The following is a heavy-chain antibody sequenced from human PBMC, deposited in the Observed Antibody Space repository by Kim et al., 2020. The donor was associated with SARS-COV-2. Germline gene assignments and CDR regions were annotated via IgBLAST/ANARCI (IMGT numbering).Heavy chain of an antibody. V-gene: IGHV3-7*01. Sequence: LSLTCAASGFTFSTWMHWVRQAPGKGLEWVATIKQDGSDKYYVDSVRGRFSISRDNAENSLYLQMNSLRAEDTAVYYCVRGAGWFLDFWGQGTLVTV. CDR3: VRGAGWFLDF. D-gene: IGHD3-10*01. CDR2: IKQDGSDK. J-gene: IGHJ4*02. CDR1: GFTFSTW.